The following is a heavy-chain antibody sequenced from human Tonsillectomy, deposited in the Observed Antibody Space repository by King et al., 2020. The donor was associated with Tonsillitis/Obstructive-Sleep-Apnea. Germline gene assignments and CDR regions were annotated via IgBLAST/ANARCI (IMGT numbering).Heavy chain of an antibody. V-gene: IGHV3-21*01. J-gene: IGHJ6*02. Sequence: EVQLVESGGGLVKPGGSLRLSCAASGITFSSFSMNWVRQAPGKGLEWVSYISSSSTYIYYADSVNGRFTISRDNAKNSLYLQMNSLRAEDTAVYYFARHYYYDSSGYYSYYYGMDVWGQGTTVTVSS. D-gene: IGHD3-22*01. CDR2: ISSSSTYI. CDR3: ARHYYYDSSGYYSYYYGMDV. CDR1: GITFSSFS.